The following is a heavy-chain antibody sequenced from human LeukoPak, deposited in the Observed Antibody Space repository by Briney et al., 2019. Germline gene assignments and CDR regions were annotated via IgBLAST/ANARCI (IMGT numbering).Heavy chain of an antibody. V-gene: IGHV3-7*01. CDR1: GFTFSSYW. Sequence: GGSLRLSCAASGFTFSSYWMSWVRQAPGKGLEWVANIKQDGSEKYYVDSVKGRFTISRDNAKNSLYLQMNSLRAEDTAVYYCARVGDILTGFLDWFDPWGQGTLVTVSS. CDR2: IKQDGSEK. CDR3: ARVGDILTGFLDWFDP. D-gene: IGHD3-9*01. J-gene: IGHJ5*02.